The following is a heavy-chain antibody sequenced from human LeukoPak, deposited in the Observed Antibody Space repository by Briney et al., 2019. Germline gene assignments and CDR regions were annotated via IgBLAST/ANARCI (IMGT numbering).Heavy chain of an antibody. CDR3: ARSIAVAGTWALRYYGMDV. CDR2: IDPSGGST. CDR1: GYTFTSYY. D-gene: IGHD6-19*01. V-gene: IGHV1-46*01. J-gene: IGHJ6*02. Sequence: GASVKVSCKASGYTFTSYYMHWVRQAPGQELEWMGIIDPSGGSTSYAQKFQGRVTMTRDTSTSTVYMELSSLRSEDTAVYYCARSIAVAGTWALRYYGMDVWGQGTTVTVSS.